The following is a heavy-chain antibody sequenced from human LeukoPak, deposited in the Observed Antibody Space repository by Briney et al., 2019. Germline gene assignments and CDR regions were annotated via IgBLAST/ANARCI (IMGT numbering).Heavy chain of an antibody. CDR2: IYYGGSI. J-gene: IGHJ6*03. D-gene: IGHD2-15*01. CDR3: ARITMGGPYCYYYQYMDV. V-gene: IGHV4-28*05. Sequence: SETLSLTCAVSGSSISSSYWWGWIRQSPGKGLEWIGKIYYGGSINYNPSLESRVTMSVDMSRNQFSLKLTSVTAVDTAMYFCARITMGGPYCYYYQYMDVWGKGTTVTVSS. CDR1: GSSISSSYW.